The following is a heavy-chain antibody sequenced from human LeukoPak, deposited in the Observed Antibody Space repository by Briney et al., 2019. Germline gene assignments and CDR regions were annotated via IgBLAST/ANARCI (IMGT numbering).Heavy chain of an antibody. V-gene: IGHV3-23*01. CDR2: ISGSGGST. D-gene: IGHD3-10*01. CDR1: GFTFSSYA. CDR3: AKVTYGSGTQGYYGMDV. Sequence: GGSLRLSCAASGFTFSSYAMSWVRQAPGKGLEWVSAISGSGGSTYYADSVKGRFTVSRDNSKNTLYLQMNSLRAEDSAVYYCAKVTYGSGTQGYYGMDVWGQGTTVTVSS. J-gene: IGHJ6*02.